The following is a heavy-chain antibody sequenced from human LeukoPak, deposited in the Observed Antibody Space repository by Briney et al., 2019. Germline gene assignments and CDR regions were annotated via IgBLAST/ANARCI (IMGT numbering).Heavy chain of an antibody. CDR2: NSGSGDIT. Sequence: GGSLRLSCAASGFTFSSYAMSWVRQAPGKGLEWVSGNSGSGDITYYADSVKGRFTISRDNSKNTLYLQTNSLRAEDTAVYYCAKHWGAYGDYRGRYMDVWGKGTTVTVSS. CDR3: AKHWGAYGDYRGRYMDV. J-gene: IGHJ6*03. V-gene: IGHV3-23*01. CDR1: GFTFSSYA. D-gene: IGHD4-17*01.